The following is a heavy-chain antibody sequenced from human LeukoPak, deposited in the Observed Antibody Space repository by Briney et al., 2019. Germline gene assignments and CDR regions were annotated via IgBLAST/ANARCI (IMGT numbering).Heavy chain of an antibody. J-gene: IGHJ5*02. CDR3: ARGGSGYGDYVFWFDP. CDR1: GFTFSSYS. CDR2: IKQDGSEK. D-gene: IGHD4-17*01. Sequence: PGGSLRLSCAASGFTFSSYSMNWVRQAPGKGLEWVANIKQDGSEKYYVDSVKGRFTISRDNAKNSLYLQMNSLRAEDTAVYYCARGGSGYGDYVFWFDPWGQGTLVTVSS. V-gene: IGHV3-7*01.